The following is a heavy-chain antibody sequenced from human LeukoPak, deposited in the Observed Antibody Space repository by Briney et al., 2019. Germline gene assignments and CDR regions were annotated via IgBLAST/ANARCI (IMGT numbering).Heavy chain of an antibody. Sequence: ASVKVPCKASAYTFSSYGISWVRQAPGQGLEWMGIVNPSGGSTSYAQKFQGRVTMTRDTSTSTVYMELSSLRSEDTAVYYCVVAATAGMDVWGQGTTVTVSS. CDR3: VVAATAGMDV. CDR2: VNPSGGST. J-gene: IGHJ6*02. V-gene: IGHV1-46*01. D-gene: IGHD2-15*01. CDR1: AYTFSSYG.